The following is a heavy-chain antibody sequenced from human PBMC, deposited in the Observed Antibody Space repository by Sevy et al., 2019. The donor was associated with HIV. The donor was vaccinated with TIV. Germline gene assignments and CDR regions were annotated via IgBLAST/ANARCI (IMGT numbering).Heavy chain of an antibody. CDR1: GFNFNIYS. CDR2: LSFGCGRI. Sequence: GGSLKIPCVASGFNFNIYSMSWVRQAPGKGLEWVSTLSFGCGRINHADSVQGRFTMSRDDSKKTVYLEMNSLRAEDTAVYYCAREGCTRPHDHWGQGTLVTVSS. J-gene: IGHJ4*02. V-gene: IGHV3-23*01. CDR3: AREGCTRPHDH. D-gene: IGHD2-8*01.